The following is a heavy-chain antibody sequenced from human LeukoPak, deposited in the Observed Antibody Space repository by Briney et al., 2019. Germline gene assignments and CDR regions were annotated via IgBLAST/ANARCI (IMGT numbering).Heavy chain of an antibody. Sequence: SVKVSCKASGGTFSSYAISWVRQAPGQGLEWMGGIIPIFGTANYAQKFQGRVTITADKSTSTAYMELSSLRSEDTAVYYCARGQNYYGSGSYSWFDPWGQGTLVTVSS. CDR2: IIPIFGTA. J-gene: IGHJ5*02. CDR3: ARGQNYYGSGSYSWFDP. CDR1: GGTFSSYA. V-gene: IGHV1-69*06. D-gene: IGHD3-10*01.